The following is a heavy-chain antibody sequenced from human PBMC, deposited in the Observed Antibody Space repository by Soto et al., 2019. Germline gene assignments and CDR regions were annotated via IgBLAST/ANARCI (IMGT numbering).Heavy chain of an antibody. J-gene: IGHJ5*02. CDR2: IDPRDSYT. CDR3: ARLYCSSSTCDSWFDP. Sequence: GGSLKISCTVFGYTFTTFWISWVRQMPGRGLEWMGRIDPRDSYTNYSPSFQGHVTISGDKSISTVYLQWASLKASDTAMYYCARLYCSSSTCDSWFDPWGQGTLVTVSS. D-gene: IGHD2-2*01. V-gene: IGHV5-10-1*01. CDR1: GYTFTTFW.